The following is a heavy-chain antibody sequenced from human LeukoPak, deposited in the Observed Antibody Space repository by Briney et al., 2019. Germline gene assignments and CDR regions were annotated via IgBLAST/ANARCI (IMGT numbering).Heavy chain of an antibody. CDR3: ARDCSSTRCFRGGFDP. CDR2: IKQDGSEK. Sequence: GGSLRPSCAASGFTFSSYWMTWVRQAPGKGLEWVANIKQDGSEKYYMDSVKGRFTVSRDDAKNSLYLQMNGLRVEDTAVYYCARDCSSTRCFRGGFDPWGQGTLVIVSS. J-gene: IGHJ5*02. CDR1: GFTFSSYW. V-gene: IGHV3-7*01. D-gene: IGHD2-2*01.